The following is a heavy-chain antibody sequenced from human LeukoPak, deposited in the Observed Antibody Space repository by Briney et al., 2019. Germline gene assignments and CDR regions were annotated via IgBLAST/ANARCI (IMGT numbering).Heavy chain of an antibody. J-gene: IGHJ4*02. V-gene: IGHV4-30-4*02. CDR3: ARVESLPLGGY. Sequence: WDTLSLTCAVYGGSFSGYYWSWIRQPPGKGLEWIGYIYYSGSTYYNPSLKSRVTISVDTSKNQFSLKLSSVTAADTAVYYCARVESLPLGGYWGQGTLVTVSS. D-gene: IGHD3-16*01. CDR2: IYYSGST. CDR1: GGSFSGYY.